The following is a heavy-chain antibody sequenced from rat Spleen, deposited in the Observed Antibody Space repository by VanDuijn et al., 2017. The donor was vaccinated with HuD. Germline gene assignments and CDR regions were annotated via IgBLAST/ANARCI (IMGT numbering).Heavy chain of an antibody. D-gene: IGHD1-1*01. CDR2: INTDGGRT. J-gene: IGHJ2*01. CDR3: TRASYSGAVMYATDY. V-gene: IGHV5-58*01. CDR1: GFTFTNYW. Sequence: EVQLVETGGGLVQPGRSLRLSCVASGFTFTNYWMYWIRQAPGKGLEWVSSINTDGGRTYYSDSVKGRFTISRNNAENSVFLQMNSLRSEDTATYYCTRASYSGAVMYATDYWGQGVMVTVSS.